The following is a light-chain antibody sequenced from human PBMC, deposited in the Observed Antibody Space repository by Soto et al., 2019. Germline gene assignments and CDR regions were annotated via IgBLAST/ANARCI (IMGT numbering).Light chain of an antibody. Sequence: QSSLTQPASLSWSPGQSNTISFTGTSRDGGGYDYFSWYQQHPGKSPKLIIYDVINRPSGVSIRFSGSKSGNTASLTISGLQAEDEADYYCCSHTGSSYVFGTGTKVTVL. J-gene: IGLJ1*01. V-gene: IGLV2-14*01. CDR1: SRDGGGYDY. CDR2: DVI. CDR3: CSHTGSSYV.